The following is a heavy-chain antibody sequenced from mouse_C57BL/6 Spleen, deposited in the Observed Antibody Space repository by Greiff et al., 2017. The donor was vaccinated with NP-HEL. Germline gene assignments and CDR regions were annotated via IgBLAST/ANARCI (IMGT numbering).Heavy chain of an antibody. Sequence: DVKLVESGPGLVKPSQSLSLTCSVTGYSITSGYYWNWIRQFPGNKLEWMGYISYDGSNNYNPSLKNRISITRDTSKNQFFLKLNSVTTEDTATYYCARGTYGGYYAMDYWGQGTSVTVSS. CDR3: ARGTYGGYYAMDY. V-gene: IGHV3-6*01. CDR1: GYSITSGYY. CDR2: ISYDGSN. D-gene: IGHD1-1*02. J-gene: IGHJ4*01.